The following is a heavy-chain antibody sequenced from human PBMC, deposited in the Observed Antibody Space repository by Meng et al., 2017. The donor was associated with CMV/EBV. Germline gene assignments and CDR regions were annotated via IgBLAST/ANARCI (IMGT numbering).Heavy chain of an antibody. Sequence: LQRRGAGPGLVKPSEPLSPPCLVSGGSISSSSYYWGWIRQPPGKGLEWIGSIYYSGSTYYNPSLKSRVTISVDTSKNQFSLKLSSVTAADTAVYYCARGDYGDYPGYWGQGTLVTVSS. V-gene: IGHV4-39*07. CDR2: IYYSGST. D-gene: IGHD4-17*01. J-gene: IGHJ4*02. CDR3: ARGDYGDYPGY. CDR1: GGSISSSSYY.